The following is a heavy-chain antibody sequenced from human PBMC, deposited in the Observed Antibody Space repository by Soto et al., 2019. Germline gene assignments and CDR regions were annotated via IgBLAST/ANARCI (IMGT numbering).Heavy chain of an antibody. CDR2: IGANGDST. V-gene: IGHV3-23*01. Sequence: GGSLRLSCAASGFTFSNYAMSWVRQAPGKGLEWVSHIGANGDSTYYADAVKGRFTISRDNSKNTVYLQINSLRVEDTALYYCAGGTYLDYWGQGTLVTVSS. CDR1: GFTFSNYA. CDR3: AGGTYLDY. D-gene: IGHD3-16*01. J-gene: IGHJ4*02.